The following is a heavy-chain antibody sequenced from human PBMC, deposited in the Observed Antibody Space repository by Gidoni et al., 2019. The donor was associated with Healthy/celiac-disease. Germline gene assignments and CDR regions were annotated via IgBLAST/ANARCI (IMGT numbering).Heavy chain of an antibody. J-gene: IGHJ4*02. CDR1: GFTFDNYA. CDR3: AKDIFEGDDSAYGRFDY. V-gene: IGHV3-9*01. CDR2: ITWNSGSR. Sequence: EVPLVESGGGLVQPGRSLSLSCAASGFTFDNYAMDWVRQAPGKGLEWVSGITWNSGSRGYADSVKGRFTISRDNAKNSLYLQMNSLRAEDTALYYCAKDIFEGDDSAYGRFDYWGQGTLVTVSS. D-gene: IGHD5-12*01.